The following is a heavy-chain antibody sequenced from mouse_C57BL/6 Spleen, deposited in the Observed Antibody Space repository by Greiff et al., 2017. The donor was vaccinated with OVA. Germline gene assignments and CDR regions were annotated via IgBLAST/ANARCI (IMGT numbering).Heavy chain of an antibody. CDR2: IDPSDSYT. CDR3: ARYTYGSSYGWYFDV. J-gene: IGHJ1*03. Sequence: QVQLKQPGAELVMPGASVKLSCKASGYTFTSYWMHWVKQRPGQGLEWIGEIDPSDSYTNYNQKFKGKSTLTVDKSSSTAYMQLSSLTSEDSAVYYCARYTYGSSYGWYFDVWGTGTTVTVSS. D-gene: IGHD1-1*01. CDR1: GYTFTSYW. V-gene: IGHV1-69*01.